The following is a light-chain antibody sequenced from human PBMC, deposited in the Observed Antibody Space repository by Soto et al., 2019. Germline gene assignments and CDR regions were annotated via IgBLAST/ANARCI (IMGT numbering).Light chain of an antibody. CDR2: DNN. CDR3: GTWDSRLSAVV. V-gene: IGLV1-51*01. Sequence: QSVLTQPPSVSAAPGQKVTISCSGRSSNIGDNYVSWYQQHPGTAPKLHIYDNNKRPSGIPDRFSGSKSGTSATLGITGLQTGDEADYYCGTWDSRLSAVVFGGGTKLTVL. J-gene: IGLJ2*01. CDR1: SSNIGDNY.